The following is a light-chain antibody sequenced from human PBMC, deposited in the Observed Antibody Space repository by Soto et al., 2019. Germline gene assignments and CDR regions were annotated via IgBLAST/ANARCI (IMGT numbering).Light chain of an antibody. V-gene: IGKV1-16*02. CDR2: DAS. Sequence: DIQMTQSPSSLSASVGDRVTITCRASQDISDHLAWFQQKPGKPPKSLIYDASSLQSGVLSKFSGSGSGTDFTLTISSLQPEDFATYYCQQYHNYPVTFGGGTKVEIK. CDR1: QDISDH. CDR3: QQYHNYPVT. J-gene: IGKJ4*01.